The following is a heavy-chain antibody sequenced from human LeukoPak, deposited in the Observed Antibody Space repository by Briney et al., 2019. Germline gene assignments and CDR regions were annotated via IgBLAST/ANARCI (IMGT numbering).Heavy chain of an antibody. CDR1: GGSISSYY. J-gene: IGHJ4*02. V-gene: IGHV4-59*01. D-gene: IGHD3-3*01. CDR2: IYYSGST. Sequence: PSETLSLTCTVSGGSISSYYWSWIRQLPGKGLEWIGYIYYSGSTNYNPSLKSRVTISVDTSKNQFSLKVSSVTAADTAVYYCARGGSRPSYYDIWSGLDYWGQGTLVTVSS. CDR3: ARGGSRPSYYDIWSGLDY.